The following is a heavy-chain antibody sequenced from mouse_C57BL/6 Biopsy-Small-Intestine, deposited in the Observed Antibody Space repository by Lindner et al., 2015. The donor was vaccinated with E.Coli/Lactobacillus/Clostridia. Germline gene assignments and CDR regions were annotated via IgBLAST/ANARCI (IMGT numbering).Heavy chain of an antibody. J-gene: IGHJ3*01. D-gene: IGHD2-12*01. CDR1: GFNIKDDY. CDR3: ARVGGGFYSYDEGWFTY. Sequence: VQLQESGAELVRPGASVNLSCTASGFNIKDDYMHWVKQRPEQGLEWTGRIPANGNTKYAPKFQDKATITADTSSNTAYLQLSSLTSEDTAVYYCARVGGGFYSYDEGWFTYWGQGTLVTVSA. V-gene: IGHV14-3*01. CDR2: IPANGNT.